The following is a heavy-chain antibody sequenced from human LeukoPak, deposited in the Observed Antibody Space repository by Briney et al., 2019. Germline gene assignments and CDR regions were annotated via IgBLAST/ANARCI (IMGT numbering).Heavy chain of an antibody. D-gene: IGHD1-26*01. CDR2: IIPMLGSA. CDR3: ARLESGSYLGFDY. J-gene: IGHJ4*02. V-gene: IGHV1-69*13. Sequence: ASVKVSCKASGGTFSSYPISWVRQAPGQGLEWMGGIIPMLGSASYAQKFQGRVTITADESTSTAYMELSSLRSEDTAVYYCARLESGSYLGFDYWGQGTLVTVSS. CDR1: GGTFSSYP.